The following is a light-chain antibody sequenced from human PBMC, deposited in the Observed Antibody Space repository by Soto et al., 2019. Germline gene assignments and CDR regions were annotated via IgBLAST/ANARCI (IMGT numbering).Light chain of an antibody. J-gene: IGKJ2*01. CDR1: QSISTY. CDR3: QQSTGIPYT. Sequence: IQMTPSPSSLSASVGDRVTITCRAGQSISTYLNWYQQKPGKAPKLLIYAASSLQSGVPSRFSGSGSGTDFTLTISNLQPDDFATYYCQQSTGIPYTFGQGSKLEI. CDR2: AAS. V-gene: IGKV1-39*01.